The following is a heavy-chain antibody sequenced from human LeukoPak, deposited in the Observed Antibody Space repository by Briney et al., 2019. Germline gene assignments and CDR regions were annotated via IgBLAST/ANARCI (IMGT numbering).Heavy chain of an antibody. J-gene: IGHJ4*02. CDR1: GGTFSSYA. Sequence: SVKVSCKASGGTFSSYAISWVRQAPGQGLEWMGGIIPIFGTANYAQKFQGRVTITADESTSTAYMELSSLRSEDTAVYYCAKHTNTRRDGYNFGVVDYWGQGTLVTVSS. CDR3: AKHTNTRRDGYNFGVVDY. V-gene: IGHV1-69*13. D-gene: IGHD5-24*01. CDR2: IIPIFGTA.